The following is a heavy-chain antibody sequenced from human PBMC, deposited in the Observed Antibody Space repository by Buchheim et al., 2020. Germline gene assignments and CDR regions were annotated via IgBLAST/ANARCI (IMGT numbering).Heavy chain of an antibody. Sequence: EVQLLESGGGMVQPGGSLRLSCAASGIAVSNAWMTWVRQAPGKGLDWVGRLKSKIDGGTTDYAASVRGRFTISRDDSGNTVFLEMSGLKTEDTAVYYCTTELRGELQQVHSWGQGTL. D-gene: IGHD1-26*01. J-gene: IGHJ4*02. CDR3: TTELRGELQQVHS. CDR2: LKSKIDGGTT. V-gene: IGHV3-15*01. CDR1: GIAVSNAW.